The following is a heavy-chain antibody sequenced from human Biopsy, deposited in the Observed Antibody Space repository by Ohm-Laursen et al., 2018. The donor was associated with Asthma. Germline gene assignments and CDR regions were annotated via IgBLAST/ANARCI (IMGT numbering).Heavy chain of an antibody. V-gene: IGHV4-39*02. Sequence: SDTLSLTCIVSGDAMSTSGSYWGWIRQSPGKGLEWIGSIYFSGRTYYSLSLESRVTISADTSKNHFSLKVTSVTAADTAVYYCARAVSSSSYWYFDLWGRGDLVTVSS. D-gene: IGHD6-6*01. CDR3: ARAVSSSSYWYFDL. J-gene: IGHJ2*01. CDR1: GDAMSTSGSY. CDR2: IYFSGRT.